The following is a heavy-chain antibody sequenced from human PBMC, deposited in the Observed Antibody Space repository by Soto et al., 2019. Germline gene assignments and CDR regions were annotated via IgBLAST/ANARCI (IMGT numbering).Heavy chain of an antibody. CDR2: IYYSGST. CDR3: ARVSFVFALGAPYYYYYGMDV. J-gene: IGHJ6*02. D-gene: IGHD6-13*01. CDR1: GGSINSYY. Sequence: SGTLSLTCTVSGGSINSYYWSWIRQPPGKGLEWIGYIYYSGSTNYNPSLKSRVTISKDTSKNQVVLTMTNMDPVDTATYYCARVSFVFALGAPYYYYYGMDVWGQGTTVTVSS. V-gene: IGHV4-59*01.